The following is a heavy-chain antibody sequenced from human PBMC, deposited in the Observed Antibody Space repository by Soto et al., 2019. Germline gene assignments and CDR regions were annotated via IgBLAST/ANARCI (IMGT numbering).Heavy chain of an antibody. CDR1: GYAFTSYY. J-gene: IGHJ4*02. CDR3: ARDFPGNF. Sequence: QVQLVQSGAEVKKPGASVKVSCKASGYAFTSYYIHWVRQAPGQGFEWMGMINPSGGTASYAPRFQDRVTMTWDTSTSTVYVDLSSLRSEDTAAYYCARDFPGNFWGQGTLVTVSS. V-gene: IGHV1-46*01. CDR2: INPSGGTA.